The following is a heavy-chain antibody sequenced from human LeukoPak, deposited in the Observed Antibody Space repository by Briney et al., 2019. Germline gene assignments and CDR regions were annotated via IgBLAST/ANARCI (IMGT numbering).Heavy chain of an antibody. D-gene: IGHD6-19*01. CDR1: GFSFDDYA. Sequence: GRSLRLSCAASGFSFDDYAMHWVRQVPGKGLEWVSGITWNSAPIGYADSVKGRFTISRDNSKNSLYLQMNSLTVEDTAVYYCAKNRSGWYYLDYWGQGTLVTVSS. V-gene: IGHV3-9*01. J-gene: IGHJ4*02. CDR3: AKNRSGWYYLDY. CDR2: ITWNSAPI.